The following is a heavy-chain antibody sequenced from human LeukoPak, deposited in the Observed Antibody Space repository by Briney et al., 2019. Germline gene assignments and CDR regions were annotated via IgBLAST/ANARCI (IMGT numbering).Heavy chain of an antibody. Sequence: ASVKVSCKASGYTFTSYDINWVRQATGQGLEWMGWMNPNSGNTGYAQKFQGRVTMTRNTSISTAYMELSSLRSEDTAVYYCARSHIVVVPAAPWTYGMDVWGQGTTVAVSS. D-gene: IGHD2-2*01. V-gene: IGHV1-8*01. CDR2: MNPNSGNT. CDR3: ARSHIVVVPAAPWTYGMDV. J-gene: IGHJ6*02. CDR1: GYTFTSYD.